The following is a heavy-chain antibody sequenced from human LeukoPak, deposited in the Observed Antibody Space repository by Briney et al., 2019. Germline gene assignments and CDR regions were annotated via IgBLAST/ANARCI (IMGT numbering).Heavy chain of an antibody. CDR3: ARDLYGPDY. CDR1: GFTFRNSW. V-gene: IGHV3-74*01. D-gene: IGHD4-17*01. J-gene: IGHJ4*02. CDR2: VTSDGSTT. Sequence: GGSLRLSCAASGFTFRNSWMHWVRQAPGKGLVWVSRVTSDGSTTSYADSVKGRFTISRDNAENTLYLQMNGLRVEDTAVYYCARDLYGPDYWGQGTLVTVSS.